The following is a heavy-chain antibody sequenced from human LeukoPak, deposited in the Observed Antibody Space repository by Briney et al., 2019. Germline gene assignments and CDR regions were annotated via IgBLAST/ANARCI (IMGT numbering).Heavy chain of an antibody. CDR2: ITGSGTAK. J-gene: IGHJ4*02. D-gene: IGHD1-26*01. Sequence: KSGGSLRLSCAVSGFTFSDYYMTWIRQAPGKGLEWVSYITGSGTAKYYADSVNGRFTISRDNAKNSLYLQMSSLRAEDTAVYYCATYSGAHHKTFDDWGQGTLVTVSS. CDR3: ATYSGAHHKTFDD. CDR1: GFTFSDYY. V-gene: IGHV3-11*01.